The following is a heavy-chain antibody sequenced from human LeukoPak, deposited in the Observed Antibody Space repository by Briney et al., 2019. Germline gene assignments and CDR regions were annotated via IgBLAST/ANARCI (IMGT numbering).Heavy chain of an antibody. Sequence: SETLSLTCTASGGSISSYYWSWIRQPPGKGLEWIGYIYYSGSTNYNPSLKSRVTISVDTSKNQFSLKLSSVTAADTAVYYCARLDYSNYGPNWFDPWGQGTLVTVSS. CDR2: IYYSGST. V-gene: IGHV4-59*08. D-gene: IGHD4-11*01. CDR1: GGSISSYY. J-gene: IGHJ5*02. CDR3: ARLDYSNYGPNWFDP.